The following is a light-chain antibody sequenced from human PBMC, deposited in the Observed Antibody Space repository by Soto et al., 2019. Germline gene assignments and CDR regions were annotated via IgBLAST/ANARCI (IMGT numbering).Light chain of an antibody. CDR1: SSDVGGYDY. CDR2: EVT. J-gene: IGLJ1*01. Sequence: QSVLTQPPSASGSPGQSVTLSCTGTSSDVGGYDYVSWYQQHPGKAPKLIIYEVTKRPSGVPDRFSGSKSGNTASLIVSWIQAEDEDDYYCVSSKANNRYVFGTGTKVTVL. CDR3: VSSKANNRYV. V-gene: IGLV2-8*01.